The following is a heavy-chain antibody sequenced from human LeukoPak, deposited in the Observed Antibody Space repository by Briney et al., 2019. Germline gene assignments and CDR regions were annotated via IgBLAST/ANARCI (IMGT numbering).Heavy chain of an antibody. D-gene: IGHD6-19*01. CDR2: ISINRGNT. CDR3: ARDVGITVADSFDP. CDR1: GYTSTNYG. Sequence: ASVKVSCKASGYTSTNYGISWVRQAPGQGLEWMGWISINRGNTNYAQKFQGRVSMTTDTSTSTAYMELRGLRPDDTAMYYCARDVGITVADSFDPWGQGTLVTVSS. J-gene: IGHJ5*02. V-gene: IGHV1-18*01.